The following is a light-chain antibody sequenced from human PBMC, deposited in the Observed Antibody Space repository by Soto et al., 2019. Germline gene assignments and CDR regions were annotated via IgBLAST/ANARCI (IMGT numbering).Light chain of an antibody. Sequence: QSALTQPPSASGSPGQSVTISCTGTSSDVGGYNYVSWYQQHPGKAPTLTIYEVSKRPSGVPDRFSGSKSGNTASLTVSGLQAEDEADYYCSSYAASKNLVFGGGTKVTVL. J-gene: IGLJ2*01. V-gene: IGLV2-8*01. CDR2: EVS. CDR3: SSYAASKNLV. CDR1: SSDVGGYNY.